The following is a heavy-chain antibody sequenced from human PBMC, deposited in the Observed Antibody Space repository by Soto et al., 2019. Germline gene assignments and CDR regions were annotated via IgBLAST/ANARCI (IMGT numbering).Heavy chain of an antibody. CDR1: GYTCTSYG. J-gene: IGHJ5*02. CDR2: ISAYNGNT. CDR3: ARDSVAIVGAGVYNWFDP. V-gene: IGHV1-18*04. Sequence: GASVKVSCKASGYTCTSYGISWVRQAPGQGLEWMGWISAYNGNTNYAQKLQGRVTMTTDTSTSTAYMELRSLRSDDTAVYYCARDSVAIVGAGVYNWFDPWGQGTLVTVSS. D-gene: IGHD1-26*01.